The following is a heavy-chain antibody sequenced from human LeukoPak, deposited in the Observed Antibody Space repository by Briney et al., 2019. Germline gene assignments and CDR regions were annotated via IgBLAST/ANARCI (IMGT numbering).Heavy chain of an antibody. V-gene: IGHV1-18*01. CDR1: GYTFTSYG. Sequence: ASVKVSCKASGYTFTSYGISWVRQAPGQGLEWMGWISAYNGNTNYAQKLQGRVTMTTDTSTSTAYMELRSLRAEDTAVYYCAKHRDNGDSSGYHDFDFWGQGTLVTVSS. D-gene: IGHD3-22*01. CDR3: AKHRDNGDSSGYHDFDF. J-gene: IGHJ4*02. CDR2: ISAYNGNT.